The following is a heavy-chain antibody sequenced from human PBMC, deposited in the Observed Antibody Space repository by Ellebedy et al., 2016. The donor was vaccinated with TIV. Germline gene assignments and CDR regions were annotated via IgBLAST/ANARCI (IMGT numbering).Heavy chain of an antibody. Sequence: GESLKISXAASGFTFSSYSMNWVRQAPGKGLEWVSYISSSSSTIYYADSVKGRFTISRDNAKNSLYLQMDSLRAEDTAVYYCARDRGYDILTGYSMGAFDIWGQGTMVTVSS. J-gene: IGHJ3*02. CDR2: ISSSSSTI. CDR3: ARDRGYDILTGYSMGAFDI. D-gene: IGHD3-9*01. CDR1: GFTFSSYS. V-gene: IGHV3-48*04.